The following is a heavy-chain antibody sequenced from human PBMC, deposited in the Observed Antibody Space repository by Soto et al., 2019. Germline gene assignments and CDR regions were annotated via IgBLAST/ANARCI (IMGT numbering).Heavy chain of an antibody. V-gene: IGHV4-4*02. J-gene: IGHJ4*02. CDR3: ARGISYRWVY. CDR1: GDSLSTDYW. Sequence: SETLSLTCTVSGDSLSTDYWWSWVRQPPGKGLEWIGEIHHSGITNYIQSVRSRVTVSVDKSNNQVSLELTSVAAADTAVYYCARGISYRWVYWGQGILVTVSS. CDR2: IHHSGIT. D-gene: IGHD3-16*02.